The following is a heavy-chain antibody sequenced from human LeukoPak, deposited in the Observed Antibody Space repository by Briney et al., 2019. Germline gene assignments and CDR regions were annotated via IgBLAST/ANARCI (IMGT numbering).Heavy chain of an antibody. CDR3: ARDFSEYSSSWYRFDY. V-gene: IGHV3-48*01. Sequence: QSGGSLRLSCAASGFTFSSYSMNWVRQAPGEGLEWVSYIRSTSRTIYYADSVKGRFTISRDNAKNSLYLQMNSLRAEDTAVYYCARDFSEYSSSWYRFDYWGQGTLVTVSS. J-gene: IGHJ4*02. D-gene: IGHD6-13*01. CDR1: GFTFSSYS. CDR2: IRSTSRTI.